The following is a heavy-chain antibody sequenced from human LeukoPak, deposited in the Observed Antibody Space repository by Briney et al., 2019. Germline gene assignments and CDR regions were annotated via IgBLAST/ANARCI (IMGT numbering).Heavy chain of an antibody. J-gene: IGHJ4*02. CDR1: GFTFSSYA. CDR3: AKADCSGGSCYPDY. CDR2: ISGSGDYT. V-gene: IGHV3-23*01. Sequence: GGSLRLSCAASGFTFSSYAMSWVRQAPGKGLEWVSAISGSGDYTYSADSVKGRFTISRDNSKNTLYLQMNSLRAEDAAVYYCAKADCSGGSCYPDYWGQGTLVTVSS. D-gene: IGHD2-15*01.